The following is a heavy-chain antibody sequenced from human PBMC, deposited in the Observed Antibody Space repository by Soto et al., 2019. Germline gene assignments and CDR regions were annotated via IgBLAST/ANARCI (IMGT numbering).Heavy chain of an antibody. CDR3: AMVDVYVTPSPQDV. CDR2: INAYNGNT. D-gene: IGHD3-16*01. V-gene: IGHV1-18*01. CDR1: GYSFTRYG. J-gene: IGHJ6*02. Sequence: QVQLVQSGAEVKNPGASVKVSCKASGYSFTRYGIGWARQAPGQGVEWMGWINAYNGNTNYAQNLQGRLTLTTDTSPTTAYMALRSLRSTDTAIYYCAMVDVYVTPSPQDVWGQVTTVTVSS.